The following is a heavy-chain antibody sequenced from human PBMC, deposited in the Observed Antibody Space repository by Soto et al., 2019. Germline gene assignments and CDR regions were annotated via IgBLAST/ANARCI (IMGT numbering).Heavy chain of an antibody. D-gene: IGHD2-15*01. J-gene: IGHJ3*02. Sequence: ASVKVSCKASGYTFTSYAMHWVRQAPGQRLEWMGWINAGNGNTKYSQKFQGRVTITRDTSASTAYMELSSLRSEDTAVYYCARDRWDIVVVVAAWDAFDIWGQGTMVTVSS. CDR2: INAGNGNT. CDR1: GYTFTSYA. V-gene: IGHV1-3*01. CDR3: ARDRWDIVVVVAAWDAFDI.